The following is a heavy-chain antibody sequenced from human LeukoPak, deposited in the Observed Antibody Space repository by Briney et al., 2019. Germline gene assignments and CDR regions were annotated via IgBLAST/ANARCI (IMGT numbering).Heavy chain of an antibody. V-gene: IGHV3-23*01. CDR2: ISGSGGST. Sequence: PGGSLRLSCAASGFTFSDYYMSWIRQAPGKGLEWVSAISGSGGSTYYADSVKGRFTISRDNSKNTLYLQMNSLRAEDTAVYYCAKDSLLEWNHYYYYYVDVWGKGTTVTVSS. D-gene: IGHD3-3*01. CDR3: AKDSLLEWNHYYYYYVDV. J-gene: IGHJ6*03. CDR1: GFTFSDYY.